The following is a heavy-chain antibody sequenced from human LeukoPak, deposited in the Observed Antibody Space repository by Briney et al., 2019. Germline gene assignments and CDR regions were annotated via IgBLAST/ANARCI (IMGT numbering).Heavy chain of an antibody. J-gene: IGHJ3*02. D-gene: IGHD3-10*01. CDR1: GFTFSSYA. CDR3: ARGGITYDAFDI. Sequence: AGRSLRLSCAASGFTFSSYASHWVRQAPGKGLEWVAVISYDGSNKYYADSVKGRFTISRDNSKNTLYLEMNSLRAEDTAVYYCARGGITYDAFDIWGQGTMVTVSS. CDR2: ISYDGSNK. V-gene: IGHV3-30*01.